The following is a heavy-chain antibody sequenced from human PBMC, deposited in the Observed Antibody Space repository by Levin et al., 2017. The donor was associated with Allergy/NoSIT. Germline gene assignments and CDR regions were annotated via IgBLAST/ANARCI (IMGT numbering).Heavy chain of an antibody. CDR2: INPNSGGT. CDR3: AREESPYCSSTSCPWAGGMDV. D-gene: IGHD2-2*01. CDR1: GYTFTGYY. Sequence: ASVKVSCKASGYTFTGYYMHWVRQAPGQGLEWMGRINPNSGGTNYAQKFQGRVTMTRDTSISTAYMELSRLRSDDTAVYYCAREESPYCSSTSCPWAGGMDVWGQGTTVTVSS. V-gene: IGHV1-2*06. J-gene: IGHJ6*02.